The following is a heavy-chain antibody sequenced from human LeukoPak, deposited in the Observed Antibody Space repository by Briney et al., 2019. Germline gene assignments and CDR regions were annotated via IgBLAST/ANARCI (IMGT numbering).Heavy chain of an antibody. CDR3: AREFATSGPGPD. CDR1: GGSISSSSYY. CDR2: IYYSGTT. D-gene: IGHD3-10*01. V-gene: IGHV4-39*07. Sequence: PSETLSLTCTVSGGSISSSSYYWGWIRQPPGKGLEWIGSIYYSGTTYYNPSLKSRVTISVDTSKNQFSLKLSSVTAADTAVYYCAREFATSGPGPDWGQGTPVTVSS. J-gene: IGHJ4*02.